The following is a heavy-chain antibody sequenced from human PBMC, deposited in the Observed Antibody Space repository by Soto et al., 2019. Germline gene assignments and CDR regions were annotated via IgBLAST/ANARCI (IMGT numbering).Heavy chain of an antibody. Sequence: QVQLVESGGDLVKPGGSLRLSCATSGFSFSDSYMSWIRQAPGKGLEWISYISPRSTFRDYAGSVKGRFTISRDSVKNSLYLQMNNLTAGDTGVYYCARGGGGGLFDPWGQGSFVTVSS. D-gene: IGHD2-21*01. J-gene: IGHJ5*02. V-gene: IGHV3-11*06. CDR1: GFSFSDSY. CDR2: ISPRSTFR. CDR3: ARGGGGGLFDP.